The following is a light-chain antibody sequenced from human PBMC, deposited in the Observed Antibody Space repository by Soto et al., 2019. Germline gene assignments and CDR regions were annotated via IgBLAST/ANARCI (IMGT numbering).Light chain of an antibody. Sequence: QSVLTQPPSVSGAPGQRVTISCTGSSSNIGAGYDVHWYQQLPGTAPKLLIYGNSNRPSGVPDRFSGSKSGTSASLAITGLQADEEADYYCQSYDSSLSGWVFGGGTKLTVL. CDR1: SSNIGAGYD. J-gene: IGLJ3*02. CDR2: GNS. CDR3: QSYDSSLSGWV. V-gene: IGLV1-40*01.